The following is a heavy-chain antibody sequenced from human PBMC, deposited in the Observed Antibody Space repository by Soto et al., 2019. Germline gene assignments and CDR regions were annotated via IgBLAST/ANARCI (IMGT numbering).Heavy chain of an antibody. CDR2: ISWNSGSI. Sequence: GGSLRLSCAASGFTFDDYAMHWVRQAPGKGLEWVSGISWNSGSIGYADSVKGRFTISRDNAKNSLYLQMNSLRAEDTALYYCAKGPAYKRFLGKHGGPYYYYYMDVWGKGTTVTVSS. V-gene: IGHV3-9*01. D-gene: IGHD3-3*01. J-gene: IGHJ6*03. CDR1: GFTFDDYA. CDR3: AKGPAYKRFLGKHGGPYYYYYMDV.